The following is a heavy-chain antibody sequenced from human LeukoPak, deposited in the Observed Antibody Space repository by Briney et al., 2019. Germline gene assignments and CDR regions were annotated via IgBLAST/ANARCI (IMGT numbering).Heavy chain of an antibody. D-gene: IGHD6-13*01. J-gene: IGHJ4*02. CDR1: GFTVSSNY. Sequence: GGSLRLSCAASGFTVSSNYMSWVRQAPGKGLEGVSVIYSGDSTYYADSVKGRFTISRDNSKNTLYLQMNSLRAEDTAVYYCARSNCDSCYLGVWYYFDYWGQGTLVTVSS. V-gene: IGHV3-66*01. CDR3: ARSNCDSCYLGVWYYFDY. CDR2: IYSGDST.